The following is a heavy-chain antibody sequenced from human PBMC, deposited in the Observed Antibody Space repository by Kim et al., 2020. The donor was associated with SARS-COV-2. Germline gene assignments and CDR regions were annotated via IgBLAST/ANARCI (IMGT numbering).Heavy chain of an antibody. CDR2: INHSGST. V-gene: IGHV4-34*01. J-gene: IGHJ4*01. Sequence: SETLSLTCAVYGGSFSGYYWSWIRQPPGKGLEWIGEINHSGSTNYNPSLKSRVTISVDTSKNQFSLKLSSVTAADTAVYYCARATMVRGVIIPYYFDYWG. CDR1: GGSFSGYY. D-gene: IGHD3-10*01. CDR3: ARATMVRGVIIPYYFDY.